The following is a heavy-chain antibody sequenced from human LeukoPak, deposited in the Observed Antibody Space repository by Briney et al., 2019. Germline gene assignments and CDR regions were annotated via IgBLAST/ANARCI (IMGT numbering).Heavy chain of an antibody. CDR3: ARGAHYHDSSEGYDY. D-gene: IGHD3-22*01. V-gene: IGHV1-2*02. CDR1: GYTFTGYY. CDR2: INPNSGGT. Sequence: ASVKVSCKASGYTFTGYYMHWVRQAPGQGLEWMGSINPNSGGTNYAQKFQGRVTMTRDTSISTAYMELSRLRSDDTAVYYCARGAHYHDSSEGYDYWGQGTLVTVSS. J-gene: IGHJ4*02.